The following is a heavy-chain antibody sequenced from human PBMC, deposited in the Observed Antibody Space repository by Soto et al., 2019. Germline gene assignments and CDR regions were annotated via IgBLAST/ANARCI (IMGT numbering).Heavy chain of an antibody. D-gene: IGHD2-15*01. CDR2: IYYSGST. J-gene: IGHJ3*02. CDR3: ARQGAVVVVAATNNDAFDI. Sequence: SETLSLTCTVSGGSISSSSYYWGWIRQPPGKGLEWIGSIYYSGSTYYNPSLKSRVTISVDTSKNQFSLKLSSVTAADTAVYYCARQGAVVVVAATNNDAFDIWGQGTMVTVS. CDR1: GGSISSSSYY. V-gene: IGHV4-39*01.